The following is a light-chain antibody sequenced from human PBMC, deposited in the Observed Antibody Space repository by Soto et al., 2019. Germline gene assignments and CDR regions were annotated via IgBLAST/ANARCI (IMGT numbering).Light chain of an antibody. CDR1: SSDLGAYKY. V-gene: IGLV2-14*03. CDR3: GSYTSTDTPFV. Sequence: QSVLTQPASVSGSPGQSITISCAGTSSDLGAYKYVSWYQQHPDKAPKLILYEVSRRPSGVSDRFSGSKSGNKASLTISNLEAEDESDYYCGSYTSTDTPFVFGTGTKVTVL. CDR2: EVS. J-gene: IGLJ1*01.